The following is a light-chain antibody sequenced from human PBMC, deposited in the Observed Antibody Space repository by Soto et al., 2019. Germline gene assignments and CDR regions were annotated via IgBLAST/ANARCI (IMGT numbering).Light chain of an antibody. CDR2: AAS. Sequence: DIQMTQSPYSLSASVGDRVTITCRASQSISSYLNWYQQKPGKAPNLLIYAASSLQSGVPSRFSGSGSVTDFAVTISSLQREDFATYYCQQSYSTPWTFGQGTKVEIK. CDR3: QQSYSTPWT. J-gene: IGKJ1*01. CDR1: QSISSY. V-gene: IGKV1-39*01.